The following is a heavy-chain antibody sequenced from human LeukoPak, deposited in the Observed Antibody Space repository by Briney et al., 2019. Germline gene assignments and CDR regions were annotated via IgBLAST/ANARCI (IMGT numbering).Heavy chain of an antibody. CDR2: TNTNTGNP. J-gene: IGHJ4*02. V-gene: IGHV7-4-1*02. CDR1: GYTFTGYY. Sequence: ASVKVSCKASGYTFTGYYMHWVRQAPGQGLEWMGWTNTNTGNPTYAQGFTGRFVFSLDTSVSTAYLQISSLKAEDTAVYYCAGGEMATNWRGGFIDYWGQGTLVTVSS. D-gene: IGHD5-24*01. CDR3: AGGEMATNWRGGFIDY.